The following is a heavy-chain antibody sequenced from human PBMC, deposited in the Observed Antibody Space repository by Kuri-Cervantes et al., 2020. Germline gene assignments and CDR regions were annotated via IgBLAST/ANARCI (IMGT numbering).Heavy chain of an antibody. CDR1: GGSISSGDYY. J-gene: IGHJ4*02. D-gene: IGHD6-13*01. CDR2: IYYSGST. CDR3: ARRGIAAAAPFDY. V-gene: IGHV4-30-4*01. Sequence: SCTVSGGSISSGDYYWSWIRQPPGKGLEWIGYIYYSGSTYYNPSLKSRVTISVDTSKNQFSLKLSSVTAADTAVYYCARRGIAAAAPFDYWGQGTLVTVSS.